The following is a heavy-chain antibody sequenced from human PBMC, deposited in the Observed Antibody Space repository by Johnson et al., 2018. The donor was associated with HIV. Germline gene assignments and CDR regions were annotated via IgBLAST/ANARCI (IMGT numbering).Heavy chain of an antibody. CDR1: GFTFSSYA. D-gene: IGHD1-26*01. V-gene: IGHV3-23*04. J-gene: IGHJ3*02. CDR2: ISCSGGST. Sequence: VQLVESGGGLVQPGGSLRLSCAASGFTFSSYAMSWVRQAPGKGLEWVSAISCSGGSTYYADSVKGRFTISRDNSKNTLYLQMNSLRAEDTAVYYCAKDGRVGATLMSTGDDAFDIWGQGTMVTVSS. CDR3: AKDGRVGATLMSTGDDAFDI.